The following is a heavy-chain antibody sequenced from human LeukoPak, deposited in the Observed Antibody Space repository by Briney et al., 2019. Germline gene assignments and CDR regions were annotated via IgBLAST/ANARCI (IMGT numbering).Heavy chain of an antibody. D-gene: IGHD3-16*02. CDR3: AKDGLDDYVWGSYRGYMDV. J-gene: IGHJ6*03. CDR2: IRYDGSNK. V-gene: IGHV3-30*02. CDR1: GFTFSSYG. Sequence: GGSLRLSCAASGFTFSSYGMHWVRQAPGKGLEWVAFIRYDGSNKYYADSVKGRFTISRDNSKNTLYLQMNSLRAEDTAVYYCAKDGLDDYVWGSYRGYMDVWGKGTTVTVSS.